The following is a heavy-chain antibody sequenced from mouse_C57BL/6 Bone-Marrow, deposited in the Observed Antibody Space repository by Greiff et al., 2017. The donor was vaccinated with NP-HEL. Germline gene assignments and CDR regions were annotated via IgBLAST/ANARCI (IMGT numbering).Heavy chain of an antibody. V-gene: IGHV1-26*01. CDR2: INPNNGGT. Sequence: EVQLQQSGPELVKPGASVKISCKASGYTFTDYYMNWVKQSHGKSLEWIGDINPNNGGTSYNQKFKGKATLTVDKSSSTAYMELRSLSSEDSAVYYCAREDYGNYVPSCAMDYWGQGTSVTVSS. CDR3: AREDYGNYVPSCAMDY. D-gene: IGHD2-1*01. J-gene: IGHJ4*01. CDR1: GYTFTDYY.